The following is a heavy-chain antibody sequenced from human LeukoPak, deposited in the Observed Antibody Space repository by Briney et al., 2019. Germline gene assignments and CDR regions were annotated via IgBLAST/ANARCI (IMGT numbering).Heavy chain of an antibody. CDR2: INHSGST. V-gene: IGHV4-34*01. Sequence: SETLSLTCAVYGGSFSGYYWSWIRQPPGKGLEWIGEINHSGSTNYNPSLKSRVTISVDTSKDQFSLKLSSVTAADTAVYYCAREYSSSSGPFDYWGQGTLVTVSS. D-gene: IGHD6-13*01. CDR3: AREYSSSSGPFDY. J-gene: IGHJ4*02. CDR1: GGSFSGYY.